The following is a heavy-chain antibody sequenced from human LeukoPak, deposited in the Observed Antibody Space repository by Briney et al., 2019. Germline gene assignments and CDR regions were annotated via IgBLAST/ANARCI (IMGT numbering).Heavy chain of an antibody. Sequence: SETLSLTCAVSGGSISSGGFSWSWIRQSPGKGPECIGYLYQGGSTYYNPSLSSRVTISGDRSKNHFFLTLTSVTAADTAVYYCARTQHCSSTSCPHGLDSWGQGTLVTVSS. CDR1: GGSISSGGFS. D-gene: IGHD2-2*01. CDR3: ARTQHCSSTSCPHGLDS. CDR2: LYQGGST. V-gene: IGHV4-30-2*06. J-gene: IGHJ4*02.